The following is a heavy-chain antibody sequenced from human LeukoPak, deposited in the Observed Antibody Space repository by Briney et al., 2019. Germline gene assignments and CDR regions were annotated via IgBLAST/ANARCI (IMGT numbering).Heavy chain of an antibody. CDR1: GFTFSNAW. V-gene: IGHV3-15*01. J-gene: IGHJ4*02. Sequence: GGSLRLSCAASGFTFSNAWMSWVRQAPGKGLEWVGRIKSKTDGGTIDYAAPVKGRFTISRDDSKNTLYLQMSSLKTEDTAVYYCTTGERDMWELLRVDYWGQGTLVTVSS. D-gene: IGHD1-26*01. CDR2: IKSKTDGGTI. CDR3: TTGERDMWELLRVDY.